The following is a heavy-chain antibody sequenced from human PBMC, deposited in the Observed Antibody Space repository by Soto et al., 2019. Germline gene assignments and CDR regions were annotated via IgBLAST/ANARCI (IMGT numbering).Heavy chain of an antibody. V-gene: IGHV3-30*18. CDR1: GFTFSSYG. CDR3: AKEFVPSRSFGDSYYYYEMDV. CDR2: ISYDGSNK. Sequence: ALRLSCAASGFTFSSYGMRWVRQAPGKGLEWGAVISYDGSNKYYADSVKGRFTISRDNSKNTLYLQMNSLRAEDTAVYYCAKEFVPSRSFGDSYYYYEMDVWGQGTTVTVSS. J-gene: IGHJ6*02. D-gene: IGHD3-10*01.